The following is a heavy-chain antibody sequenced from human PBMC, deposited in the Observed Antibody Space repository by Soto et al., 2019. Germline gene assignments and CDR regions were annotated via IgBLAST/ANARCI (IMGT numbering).Heavy chain of an antibody. CDR3: AKQLVGTAGYYYYYGMDV. Sequence: ASETLSLTCTVSGASVGSGSFYWSWIRQPPGKGLEWIGYIYYSASTNYNPSLKSRVTISVDTSKNQFSLQLTSVTAADTAVYYCAKQLVGTAGYYYYYGMDVWGQGTTVTVSS. J-gene: IGHJ6*02. CDR2: IYYSAST. V-gene: IGHV4-61*01. CDR1: GASVGSGSFY. D-gene: IGHD6-6*01.